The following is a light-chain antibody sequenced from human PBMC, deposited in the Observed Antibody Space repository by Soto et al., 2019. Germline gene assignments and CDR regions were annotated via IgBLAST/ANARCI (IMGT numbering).Light chain of an antibody. CDR2: ENN. J-gene: IGLJ3*02. V-gene: IGLV1-51*02. Sequence: QSALTQPPSVSAAPGQKVTISCSGTSSNIGNNYVSWYQQLPGRAPKLLIYENNRRPSGIPDRFSGSTSATSATLGITGLQTGDEADYYCGTWDSSLSAWVFGAGTKLTVL. CDR3: GTWDSSLSAWV. CDR1: SSNIGNNY.